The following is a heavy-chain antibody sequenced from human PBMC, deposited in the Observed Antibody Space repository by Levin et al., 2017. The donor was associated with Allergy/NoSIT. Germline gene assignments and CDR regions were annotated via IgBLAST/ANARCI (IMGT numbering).Heavy chain of an antibody. CDR3: FVFVADIASDY. CDR2: ITADGSGT. Sequence: PAGGSLRLSCAVSGFTFRSDWMHWVRQAPGKGLVWVSHITADGSGTSYAESVRGRFTISRDNAKNTVYLEMNSLRVEDTAVYYCFVFVADIASDYWGQGTLVTVSS. CDR1: GFTFRSDW. J-gene: IGHJ4*02. D-gene: IGHD2-15*01. V-gene: IGHV3-74*01.